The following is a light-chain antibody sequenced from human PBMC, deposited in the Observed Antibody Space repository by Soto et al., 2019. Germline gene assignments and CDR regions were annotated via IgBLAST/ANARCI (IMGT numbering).Light chain of an antibody. CDR2: GEF. Sequence: IVLTQSPATLSLSPGXRATLSCRASQTVSGSYLAWYQHKPGQAPRLLIYGEFSRATGIPDRFSGSGSGTDFTLTICRLEPEDFAVYYCQHYGSSPEWTFGQGTKVDIK. J-gene: IGKJ1*01. CDR3: QHYGSSPEWT. CDR1: QTVSGSY. V-gene: IGKV3-20*01.